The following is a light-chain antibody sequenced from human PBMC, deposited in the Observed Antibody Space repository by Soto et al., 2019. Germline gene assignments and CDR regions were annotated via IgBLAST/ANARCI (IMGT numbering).Light chain of an antibody. J-gene: IGLJ1*01. CDR3: NSYTSKSTGV. V-gene: IGLV2-14*01. CDR2: EVS. CDR1: SSDVGGYNY. Sequence: QSALTQPASVSGSPGQSITISCTGTSSDVGGYNYVSWYQQHPGKAPKLIIYEVSHRPSGVSNRFSGSKSGNTASLTISGLQAEDEADYYCNSYTSKSTGVFATGTKVTVL.